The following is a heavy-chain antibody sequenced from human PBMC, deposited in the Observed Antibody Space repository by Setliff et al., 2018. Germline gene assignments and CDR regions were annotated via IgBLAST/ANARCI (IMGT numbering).Heavy chain of an antibody. CDR1: GFTFSDYY. V-gene: IGHV3-11*04. D-gene: IGHD6-19*01. CDR2: ISRGGSTI. CDR3: ARDYDGRYFDP. J-gene: IGHJ5*02. Sequence: GGSLRLSCAASGFTFSDYYMNWIRQAPGKGLEWVSYISRGGSTIYYADSVKGRFTISRDNARNTVYLQMNRLRGEDTAVYFCARDYDGRYFDPWGQGTLVTVSS.